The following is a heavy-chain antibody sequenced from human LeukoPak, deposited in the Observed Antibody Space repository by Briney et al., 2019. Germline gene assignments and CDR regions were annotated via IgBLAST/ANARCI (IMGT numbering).Heavy chain of an antibody. CDR3: ARDPQGGDFWSGYYGD. Sequence: SVKVSCKASGGTFSSYAISWVRQAPGQGLEWMGGIIPIFGTANYAQKFQGRVTITTDESTSTAYMGLSSLRSEDTAVYYCARDPQGGDFWSGYYGDWGQGTLVTVSS. CDR2: IIPIFGTA. J-gene: IGHJ4*02. D-gene: IGHD3-3*01. V-gene: IGHV1-69*05. CDR1: GGTFSSYA.